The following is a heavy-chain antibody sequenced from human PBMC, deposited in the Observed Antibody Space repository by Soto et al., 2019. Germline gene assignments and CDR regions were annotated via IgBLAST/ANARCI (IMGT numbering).Heavy chain of an antibody. J-gene: IGHJ6*02. V-gene: IGHV4-31*03. CDR2: IYYSGST. CDR1: GGSISSGGYY. CDR3: AREVRYIVDSLYGMDV. D-gene: IGHD5-12*01. Sequence: SETLSLTCTVSGGSISSGGYYWSWIRQHPGKGLEWIGYIYYSGSTYYNPSLKSRVTISVDTSKNQFSLKLSSVTAADTAVYYCAREVRYIVDSLYGMDVWGQGTTVTVSS.